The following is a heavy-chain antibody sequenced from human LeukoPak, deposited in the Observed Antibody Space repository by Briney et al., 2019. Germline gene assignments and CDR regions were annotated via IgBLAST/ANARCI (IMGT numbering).Heavy chain of an antibody. CDR3: AREKIVVAYNDAFDI. D-gene: IGHD3-22*01. Sequence: SETLSLTCTVSGGSISSSSYYWGWIRQPPGKGLDWIGSIYYSGSTYYNPSLKSRVTISVDTSKNQFSLKLSSVTAADTAVYYCAREKIVVAYNDAFDIWGQGTMVTVSS. V-gene: IGHV4-39*01. J-gene: IGHJ3*02. CDR1: GGSISSSSYY. CDR2: IYYSGST.